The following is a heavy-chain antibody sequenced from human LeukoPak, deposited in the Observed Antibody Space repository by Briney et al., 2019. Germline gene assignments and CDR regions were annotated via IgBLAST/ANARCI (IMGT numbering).Heavy chain of an antibody. Sequence: GGSLRLSCAASGFTFSNYWMHWVRQAPGKGLVWVSRINSDGSSTNYADSVKGRFTISRDNAKNTLYLQMNNLRAEDTAIYYCVRDLQRHYLGVAVAGRRRWFDPWGQGTLVTVSS. CDR1: GFTFSNYW. CDR2: INSDGSST. V-gene: IGHV3-74*01. D-gene: IGHD6-13*01. CDR3: VRDLQRHYLGVAVAGRRRWFDP. J-gene: IGHJ5*02.